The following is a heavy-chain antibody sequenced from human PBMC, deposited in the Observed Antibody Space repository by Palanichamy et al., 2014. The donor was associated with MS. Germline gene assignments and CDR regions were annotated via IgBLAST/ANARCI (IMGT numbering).Heavy chain of an antibody. V-gene: IGHV3-53*02. CDR3: ARGANGNYVFGLDF. J-gene: IGHJ4*02. CDR1: GFTVSSNT. CDR2: IYSGGGT. D-gene: IGHD1-7*01. Sequence: EVQLVEDWRRPDPGLGGPVRLSCAASGFTVSSNTMSWVRQAPGKGLEWVSLIYSGGGTEYADSVKGRFAISTDNSENTLYLQMNSLRAEDTAVYYCARGANGNYVFGLDFWGQGTLVTVSS.